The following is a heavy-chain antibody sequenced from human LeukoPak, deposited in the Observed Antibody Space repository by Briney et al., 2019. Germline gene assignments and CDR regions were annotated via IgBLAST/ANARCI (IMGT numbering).Heavy chain of an antibody. CDR1: GFTFSSFA. CDR3: AKDGAVGAICFDY. Sequence: PGGSLRLSCAASGFTFSSFAMSWVRRAPGKGLEWVSAISGSGGSTYYADSVKGRFTISRDNSKNTLYLQMNSLRAEDTAVYYCAKDGAVGAICFDYWGQGTLVTVSS. V-gene: IGHV3-23*01. J-gene: IGHJ4*02. CDR2: ISGSGGST. D-gene: IGHD1-26*01.